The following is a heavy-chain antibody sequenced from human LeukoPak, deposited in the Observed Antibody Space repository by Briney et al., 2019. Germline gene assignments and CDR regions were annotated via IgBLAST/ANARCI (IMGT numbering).Heavy chain of an antibody. Sequence: GGSLRLSCAASGFTFSSYAMHWVRQAPGKGLEYVSAISSNGGSTYYANSVKGRFTISRDNSKNTLYLQMGSLRAEDMAVYYCARGEQGATPTNFDYWGQGALVTVSS. CDR1: GFTFSSYA. D-gene: IGHD1-26*01. CDR3: ARGEQGATPTNFDY. J-gene: IGHJ4*02. V-gene: IGHV3-64*01. CDR2: ISSNGGST.